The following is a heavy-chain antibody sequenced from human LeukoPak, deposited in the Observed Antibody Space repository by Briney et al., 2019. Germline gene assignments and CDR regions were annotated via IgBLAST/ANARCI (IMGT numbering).Heavy chain of an antibody. Sequence: GGSLRLSCAASGFTFSSYGMHWVHQAPGKGLEWVAFIRYDGSNKYYADSVKGRFTISRDNSKNTLYLQMNSLRAEDTAVYYCAKVYSSSWYHLDYWGQGTLVTVSS. CDR3: AKVYSSSWYHLDY. D-gene: IGHD6-13*01. V-gene: IGHV3-30*02. J-gene: IGHJ4*02. CDR2: IRYDGSNK. CDR1: GFTFSSYG.